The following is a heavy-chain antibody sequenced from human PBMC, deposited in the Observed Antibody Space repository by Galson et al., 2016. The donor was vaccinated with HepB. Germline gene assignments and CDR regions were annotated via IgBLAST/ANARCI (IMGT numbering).Heavy chain of an antibody. V-gene: IGHV1-18*01. CDR2: ISGSNDNT. J-gene: IGHJ4*02. Sequence: SVKVSCRASGYTFTSFGVAWVRQAPGQGLEWMGWISGSNDNTKYTQEFQGRVTMTTDTSTTTAYMELRSLRSDDTAIYYCARSRRAWFGDATPSDYWGQGSLLIVSS. D-gene: IGHD3-10*01. CDR1: GYTFTSFG. CDR3: ARSRRAWFGDATPSDY.